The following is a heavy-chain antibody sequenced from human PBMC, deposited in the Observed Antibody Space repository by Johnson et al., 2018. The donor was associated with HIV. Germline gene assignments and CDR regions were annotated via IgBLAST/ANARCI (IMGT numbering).Heavy chain of an antibody. CDR2: IRYDGSDK. Sequence: VQLVESGGGVVQPGGSLRLSCAGSGFTFSSYGMHWVRQAPGKGLEWVSFIRYDGSDKHYADSVKGRFTISRDNSENTLYLQMSSLRAEDTAVYYCTRTDDAYHYDTFGYIDAFDIWGQGTMVPVSS. D-gene: IGHD3-22*01. CDR3: TRTDDAYHYDTFGYIDAFDI. CDR1: GFTFSSYG. V-gene: IGHV3-30*02. J-gene: IGHJ3*02.